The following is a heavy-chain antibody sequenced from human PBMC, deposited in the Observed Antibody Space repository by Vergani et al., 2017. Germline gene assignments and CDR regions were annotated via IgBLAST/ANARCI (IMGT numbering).Heavy chain of an antibody. CDR3: ARVGFGYDSSRFVY. CDR1: GGSFSGYY. CDR2: INHSGST. J-gene: IGHJ4*02. V-gene: IGHV4-34*01. Sequence: QVQLQQWGAGLLKPSETLSLTCAVYGGSFSGYYWSWIRQPPGTGLEWIGEINHSGSTNYNPSLKSRVTISVATSKNQFSLKLSSGTAADTAVYYCARVGFGYDSSRFVYWGQGTLVTVSS. D-gene: IGHD3-22*01.